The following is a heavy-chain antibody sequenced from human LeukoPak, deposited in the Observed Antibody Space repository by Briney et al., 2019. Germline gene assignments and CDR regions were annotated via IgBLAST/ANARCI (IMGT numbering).Heavy chain of an antibody. V-gene: IGHV3-23*01. CDR2: ITDSGGST. Sequence: QPGGSLRLSCAASGFTFSSYAMHWVRQAPGKGLGWVSAITDSGGSTYYADSVKGRFTISRDNSKNTLYLLMNSLRAEDTAVYYCAKDLMNSGTSGDWGQGTLVTVSS. CDR3: AKDLMNSGTSGD. D-gene: IGHD1-26*01. CDR1: GFTFSSYA. J-gene: IGHJ4*02.